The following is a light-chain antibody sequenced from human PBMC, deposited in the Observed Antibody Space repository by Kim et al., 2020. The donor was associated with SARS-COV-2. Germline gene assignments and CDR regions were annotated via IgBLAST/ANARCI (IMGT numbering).Light chain of an antibody. V-gene: IGLV3-19*01. Sequence: SSELTQDPAVSVALGQTVRITCQGDSLRSYYASWYQQKPGQAPVLVIYGKNNRHSGIPDRFSGSSSGNTASLTITGAQAEDEADYYCNSRDSSGNHHVVFGGGTQLTVL. CDR3: NSRDSSGNHHVV. J-gene: IGLJ2*01. CDR2: GKN. CDR1: SLRSYY.